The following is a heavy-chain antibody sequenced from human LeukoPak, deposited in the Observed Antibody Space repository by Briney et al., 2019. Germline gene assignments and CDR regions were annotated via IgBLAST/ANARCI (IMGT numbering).Heavy chain of an antibody. J-gene: IGHJ6*04. V-gene: IGHV1-8*02. D-gene: IGHD3-10*01. CDR1: GGTFSSYA. Sequence: ASVKVSCKASGGTFSSYAINWVRQATGQGLEWMGWMNPNSGNTGYAQKFQGRVTMTRNTSISTAYMELSSLRSEDTAVYYCARGLLWFGELLTMDVWGKGTTVTVSS. CDR3: ARGLLWFGELLTMDV. CDR2: MNPNSGNT.